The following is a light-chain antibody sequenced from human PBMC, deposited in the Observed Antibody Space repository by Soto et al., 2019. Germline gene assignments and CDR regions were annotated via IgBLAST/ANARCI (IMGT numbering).Light chain of an antibody. CDR2: AAS. CDR3: QQSYSTPLS. Sequence: DIQMTQSPSSLSASVGDRVTITCRASQSISSYLNWYQQKPGKAPKLLIYAASTLQSGVPSRFSGSGSATDFTITISSLQPEDFATYYCQQSYSTPLSFGGGTKVEIK. J-gene: IGKJ4*01. V-gene: IGKV1-39*01. CDR1: QSISSY.